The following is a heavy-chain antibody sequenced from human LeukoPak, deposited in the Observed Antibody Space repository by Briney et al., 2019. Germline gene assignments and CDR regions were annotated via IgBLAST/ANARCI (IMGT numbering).Heavy chain of an antibody. CDR3: TRGGTAVAGGWFGP. D-gene: IGHD6-19*01. CDR2: INTDGSST. CDR1: GLTFSNYW. J-gene: IGHJ5*02. V-gene: IGHV3-74*01. Sequence: GGSLRLSCAASGLTFSNYWMHWVRQVPGQGLLWVSRINTDGSSTRYADSVKGRFTISRDNAKNTVFLQMNSLRAEDTAMYYCTRGGTAVAGGWFGPWGQGTLVTVSS.